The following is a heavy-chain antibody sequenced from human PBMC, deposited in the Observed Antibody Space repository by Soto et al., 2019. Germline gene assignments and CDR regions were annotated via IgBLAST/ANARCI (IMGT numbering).Heavy chain of an antibody. CDR1: GGSISSSSYY. D-gene: IGHD3-10*01. Sequence: QLQLQESGPGLVKPSETLSLTCTVSGGSISSSSYYWGWIRQPPGKGLEWIGSIYYSGSTYYNPSLKSRVTISVDTSKNQFSLKLSSVTAADTAVYYCARLKAGDYYYYYGMDVWGQRTTVTVSS. V-gene: IGHV4-39*01. CDR2: IYYSGST. CDR3: ARLKAGDYYYYYGMDV. J-gene: IGHJ6*02.